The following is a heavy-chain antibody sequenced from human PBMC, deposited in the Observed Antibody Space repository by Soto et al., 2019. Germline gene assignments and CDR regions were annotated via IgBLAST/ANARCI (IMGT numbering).Heavy chain of an antibody. CDR3: GRRPAIGLTNDY. CDR1: GGSVIGGRYS. D-gene: IGHD2-2*02. J-gene: IGHJ4*02. V-gene: IGHV4-61*01. CDR2: IDYTGTT. Sequence: WDTRSLTFTVSGGSVIGGRYSWSAIRQPPGKGLEWIGNIDYTGTTNYKPSLKSPATISIDTSQNQFSLKLRAVTAAPTATYYCGRRPAIGLTNDYWGQGTLVTVSS.